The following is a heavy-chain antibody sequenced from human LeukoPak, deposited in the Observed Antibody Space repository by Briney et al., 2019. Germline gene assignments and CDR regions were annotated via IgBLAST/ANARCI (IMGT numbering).Heavy chain of an antibody. D-gene: IGHD3-3*01. V-gene: IGHV4-59*12. CDR2: TLYGGSN. J-gene: IGHJ4*02. Sequence: SETLSLTCSVSSGSIDNEHWCWVRQPPGKGLEWIGHTLYGGSNKFNPSLKSRVTISVVRSKNQFSLTLISVTAADTAVYYCVSLLFGGAGRGNWGQGSLVTVSS. CDR3: VSLLFGGAGRGN. CDR1: SGSIDNEH.